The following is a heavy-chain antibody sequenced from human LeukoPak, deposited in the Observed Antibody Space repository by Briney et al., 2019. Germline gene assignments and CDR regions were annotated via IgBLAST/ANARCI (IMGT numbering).Heavy chain of an antibody. D-gene: IGHD3-16*01. CDR1: GFTFSTYS. Sequence: PGGSLRLSCAASGFTFSTYSMNWVRQAPGKELEWVSYITSSGSPIFYADSVKGRFTVSRDNAKNSLYLQMSSLRAEDTAVYYCARALRLGATVWGQGTMVTVSS. CDR3: ARALRLGATV. V-gene: IGHV3-48*04. J-gene: IGHJ3*01. CDR2: ITSSGSPI.